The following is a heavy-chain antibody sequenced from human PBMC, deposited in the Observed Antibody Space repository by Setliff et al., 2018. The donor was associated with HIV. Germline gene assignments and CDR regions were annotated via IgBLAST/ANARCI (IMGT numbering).Heavy chain of an antibody. J-gene: IGHJ4*03. CDR2: IFHTGSA. Sequence: KPSETLSLTCTVSGYSIKSGYYWGWIRQPPGRGLEWIGSIFHTGSAHYNSSLQSRVDMSVDTSKNQFSLKVTSVTAADTAVYYCASLSTRDYVNLEHFDYWVPETLLVTVSS. CDR1: GYSIKSGYY. CDR3: ASLSTRDYVNLEHFDY. D-gene: IGHD3-16*01. V-gene: IGHV4-38-2*02.